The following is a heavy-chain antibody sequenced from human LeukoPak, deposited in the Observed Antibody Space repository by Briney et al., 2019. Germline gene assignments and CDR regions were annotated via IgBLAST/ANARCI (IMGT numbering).Heavy chain of an antibody. Sequence: PGGSLRLSCAASGFTFSSYAMSWVRQAPGKGLEWVSAISGSGGSTHYADSVKGRFTISRDNSKNTLYLQMNSLRAEDMAVYYCAKNWVASSWFNWFDPWGQGTLVTVSS. D-gene: IGHD6-13*01. CDR3: AKNWVASSWFNWFDP. V-gene: IGHV3-23*01. J-gene: IGHJ5*02. CDR2: ISGSGGST. CDR1: GFTFSSYA.